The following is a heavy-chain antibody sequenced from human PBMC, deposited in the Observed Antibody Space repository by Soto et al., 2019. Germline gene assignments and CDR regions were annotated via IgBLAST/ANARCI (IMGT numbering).Heavy chain of an antibody. CDR1: GCAFTKFY. D-gene: IGHD1-1*01. CDR2: IRGRSEYT. CDR3: VKDNMAGPPLERFFGS. J-gene: IGHJ2*01. Sequence: PXVSRRLSCVAAGCAFTKFYISWVRQAPGKGLDWVSGIRGRSEYTYYAASVKGRFTVSRPPSKNTVYLQMNSVTAEDPAIYLCVKDNMAGPPLERFFGSRGRGARGTAPQ. V-gene: IGHV3-23*01.